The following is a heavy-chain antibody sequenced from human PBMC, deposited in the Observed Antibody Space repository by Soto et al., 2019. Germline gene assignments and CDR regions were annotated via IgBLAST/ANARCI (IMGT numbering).Heavy chain of an antibody. CDR2: IYYSGST. V-gene: IGHV4-59*01. D-gene: IGHD1-26*01. CDR1: GGSISSYY. J-gene: IGHJ4*02. CDR3: ARERDGSYLDY. Sequence: QVQLQESGPGLVKPSETLSLTCTVSGGSISSYYWSWIRQPPGKGLEWIGYIYYSGSTNYNPSLKRRVTISVDTSKNQFSLKLSSVTAADTAVYYCARERDGSYLDYWGQGTLFTVSS.